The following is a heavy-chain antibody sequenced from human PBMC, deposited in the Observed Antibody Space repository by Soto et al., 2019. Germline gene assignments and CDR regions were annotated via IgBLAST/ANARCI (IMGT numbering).Heavy chain of an antibody. J-gene: IGHJ4*02. D-gene: IGHD5-18*01. Sequence: SETLSLTCTVSGGSISSSSDYWGWIRQPPGKGLEWIGSIYYSGSTYYNPSLKSRVTISVDTSKNQFSLKLSSVTAADTAVYYCARGRGYSYGLLDYWGQGTLVTVSS. CDR1: GGSISSSSDY. CDR2: IYYSGST. CDR3: ARGRGYSYGLLDY. V-gene: IGHV4-39*01.